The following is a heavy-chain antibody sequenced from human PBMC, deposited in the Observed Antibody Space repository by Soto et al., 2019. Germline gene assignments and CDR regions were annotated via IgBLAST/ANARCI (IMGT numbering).Heavy chain of an antibody. Sequence: SETLSLTCTVSGGSISSGGYYWSWIRQHLGKGLEWIGYIYYSGSTYYNPSLKSRVTISVDTSKNKCSLKLSSVPAADTAVYYCASAPAVYYDYVWGSYRSPYFDYWGQGTLVTVSS. CDR1: GGSISSGGYY. J-gene: IGHJ4*02. D-gene: IGHD3-16*02. V-gene: IGHV4-31*03. CDR3: ASAPAVYYDYVWGSYRSPYFDY. CDR2: IYYSGST.